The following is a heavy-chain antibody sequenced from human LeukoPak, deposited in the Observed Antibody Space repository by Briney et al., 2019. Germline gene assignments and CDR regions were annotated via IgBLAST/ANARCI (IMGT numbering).Heavy chain of an antibody. CDR1: GGSISSYY. CDR3: ARGGSISPWYYYDSSGTMAFDY. D-gene: IGHD3-22*01. V-gene: IGHV4-4*07. CDR2: IYTSGST. J-gene: IGHJ4*02. Sequence: PSETQSLTCTVSGGSISSYYWSWIRQPAGKGLEWIGRIYTSGSTNYNPSLKSRVTMSVDTSKNQFSLKLSSVTAADTAVYYCARGGSISPWYYYDSSGTMAFDYWGQGTLVTVSS.